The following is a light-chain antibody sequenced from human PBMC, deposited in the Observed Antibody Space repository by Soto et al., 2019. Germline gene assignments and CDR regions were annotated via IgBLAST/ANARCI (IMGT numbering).Light chain of an antibody. Sequence: EIVLTQSPATLSLSPGERATLSCRASQSLSSRNLAWYQQKPGQAPRPLIYGVSSRDTGIPDRFSGSGSGTEFTLTISRLEPEDFAVYYCQQYGSTTWTFGQGTKVDIK. CDR1: QSLSSRN. CDR3: QQYGSTTWT. V-gene: IGKV3-20*01. J-gene: IGKJ1*01. CDR2: GVS.